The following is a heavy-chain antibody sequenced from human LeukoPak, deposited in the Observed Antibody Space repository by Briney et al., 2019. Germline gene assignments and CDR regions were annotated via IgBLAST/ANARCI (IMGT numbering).Heavy chain of an antibody. J-gene: IGHJ4*02. CDR2: IIPIFGTA. D-gene: IGHD3-22*01. CDR3: ARAESGGYQGGPLDY. V-gene: IGHV1-69*05. Sequence: SVKVSCKASGGTFSSYAISWVRQAPGQGLEWMGGIIPIFGTANYAQKFQGRVTMTRDTSTSTVYMELSSLRSEDTAVYYCARAESGGYQGGPLDYWGQGTLVTVSS. CDR1: GGTFSSYA.